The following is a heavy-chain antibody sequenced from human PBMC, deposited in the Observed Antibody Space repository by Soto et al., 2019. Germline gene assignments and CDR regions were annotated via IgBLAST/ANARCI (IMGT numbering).Heavy chain of an antibody. CDR2: ISWNSGSI. CDR3: AKGLSSSWHPSRGFDY. D-gene: IGHD6-13*01. Sequence: EVQLVESGGGLVQPGRSLRLSCAASGFTFDDYAMHWVRQAPGKGLEWVSGISWNSGSIGYADSVKGRFTISRDNAKNSLYLQMNSVRAEDTALYYCAKGLSSSWHPSRGFDYWGQGTLVTVSS. J-gene: IGHJ4*02. V-gene: IGHV3-9*01. CDR1: GFTFDDYA.